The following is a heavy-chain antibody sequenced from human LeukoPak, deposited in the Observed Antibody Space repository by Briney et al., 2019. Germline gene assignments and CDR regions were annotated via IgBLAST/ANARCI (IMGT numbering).Heavy chain of an antibody. J-gene: IGHJ4*02. CDR3: ARDGIYYYGSGNRLDY. Sequence: GGSLRLSCAASGFTFSSYEMNSVRQAPGRGLEWVSYISSSGTTIYYADSVKGRFTSSRDNAKNSLYLQMNSLRAEDTAVYYCARDGIYYYGSGNRLDYWGQGTLVTVSS. V-gene: IGHV3-48*03. CDR1: GFTFSSYE. CDR2: ISSSGTTI. D-gene: IGHD3-10*01.